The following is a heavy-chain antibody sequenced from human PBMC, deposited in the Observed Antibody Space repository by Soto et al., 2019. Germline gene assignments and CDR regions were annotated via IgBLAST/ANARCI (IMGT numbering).Heavy chain of an antibody. CDR2: ISASGGRT. CDR1: GFIFDNYA. Sequence: EVQLLESGGGLVQPGGSLRLSCVASGFIFDNYAMSWARQAPGKGLEWVSLISASGGRTDYADSVKGRFTISRDNSKNTVFLQMTSLRAEDTAAYYCAKSMAAASRGYWGQGTLVTVPS. V-gene: IGHV3-23*01. J-gene: IGHJ4*02. CDR3: AKSMAAASRGY. D-gene: IGHD6-13*01.